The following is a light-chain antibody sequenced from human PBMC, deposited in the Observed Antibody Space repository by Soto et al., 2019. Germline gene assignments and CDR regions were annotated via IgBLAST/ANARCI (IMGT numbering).Light chain of an antibody. V-gene: IGLV2-14*03. J-gene: IGLJ2*01. CDR3: SSYSSSSPHVV. CDR2: DVS. CDR1: TSDVGGYNY. Sequence: QSALTQPASVSGSPGQSITISCTGTTSDVGGYNYVSWYQQHPGKAPKLMIYDVSNRPSGVSNRFSASKSGNTASLTISGLQAEDEADYYCSSYSSSSPHVVVGGGTKLTVL.